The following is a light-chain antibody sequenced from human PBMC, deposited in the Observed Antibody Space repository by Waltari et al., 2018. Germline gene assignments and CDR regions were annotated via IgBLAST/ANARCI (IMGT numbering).Light chain of an antibody. CDR3: QQRYKWPLT. CDR2: DSS. V-gene: IGKV3-11*01. J-gene: IGKJ4*01. CDR1: QSVCTY. Sequence: IVLTQSPATPSLSPGERATLSCRASQSVCTYLAWYQQRPGQAPRLLIYDSSNRATGIPARFSGSGSETDFTLTISSLEPEDFAVYYCQQRYKWPLTFGGGSKVEI.